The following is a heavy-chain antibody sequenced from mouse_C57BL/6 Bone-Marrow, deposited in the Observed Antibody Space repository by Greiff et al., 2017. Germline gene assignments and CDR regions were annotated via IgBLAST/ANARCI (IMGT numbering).Heavy chain of an antibody. CDR1: GYTFTSYW. CDR3: AVGYYYDYPFAY. J-gene: IGHJ3*01. D-gene: IGHD2-4*01. CDR2: ISPGSGST. V-gene: IGHV1-55*01. Sequence: QVHVKQPGAELVKPGASVKMSCKASGYTFTSYWITWVKQRPGQGLEWIGDISPGSGSTNYNEKFKSKATLTVDTSSSTAYMQLSSLTSEDSAVYDCAVGYYYDYPFAYWGKGTLVTVSA.